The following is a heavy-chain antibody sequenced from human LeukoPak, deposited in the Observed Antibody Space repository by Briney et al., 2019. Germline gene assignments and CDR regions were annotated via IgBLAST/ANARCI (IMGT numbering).Heavy chain of an antibody. D-gene: IGHD5-18*01. CDR2: IYYSGST. V-gene: IGHV4-61*08. CDR3: ARGYSYGNFDY. CDR1: GGSISSGDYY. Sequence: SETLWLTCTVSGGSISSGDYYWSRIRQPPGKGLEWIGNIYYSGSTNYNPSLKSRVTISVDTSKNQFSLKLSSVTAADTAVYYCARGYSYGNFDYWGQGTLVTVSS. J-gene: IGHJ4*02.